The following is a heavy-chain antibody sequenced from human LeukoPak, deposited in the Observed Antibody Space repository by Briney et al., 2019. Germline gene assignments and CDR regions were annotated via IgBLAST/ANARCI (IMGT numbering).Heavy chain of an antibody. D-gene: IGHD3-10*01. CDR2: IYYTGST. CDR1: GGSLSTYY. CDR3: ARQGRSSGSYASFDY. V-gene: IGHV4-59*08. J-gene: IGHJ4*02. Sequence: SETLSLTCTVSGGSLSTYYWTWLPHPPGKGLEWIGYIYYTGSTNYNPPLKSRFTMSVDTSKNQFSLKLSSVTAADTAVYYCARQGRSSGSYASFDYWGQGALVTVSS.